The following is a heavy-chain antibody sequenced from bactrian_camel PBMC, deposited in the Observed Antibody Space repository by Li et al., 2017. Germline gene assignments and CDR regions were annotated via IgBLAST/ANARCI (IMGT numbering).Heavy chain of an antibody. J-gene: IGHJ6*01. CDR2: MYTGFGGGNI. V-gene: IGHV3S45*01. CDR1: GRSNENYF. Sequence: HVQLVESGGGSVQAGGSLGLSCAISGRSNENYFLAWFRQPPGKEREGVAAMYTGFGGGNIYYDDSVKGRFTISQDNAKNTVYLQMDSLKPEDTAMYYCADASMTSPTDSTEVITPIPGCNFAYWGQGTQVTVS. D-gene: IGHD1*01. CDR3: ADASMTSPTDSTEVITPIPGCNFAY.